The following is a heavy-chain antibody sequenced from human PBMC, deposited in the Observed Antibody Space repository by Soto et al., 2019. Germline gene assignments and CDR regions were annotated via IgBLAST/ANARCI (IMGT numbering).Heavy chain of an antibody. V-gene: IGHV1-69*01. Sequence: QVQLVQSGAEVKKPGSSVKVSCKASGDTFSKYAISWVRQAPGQGLEWMGGLIPVFGTPNYAQKFPARVTLSADESTSTAYMELNSLKSEDTAVYYCARPSGGRIRFLEPFDYWGQGTLVTVSS. CDR1: GDTFSKYA. CDR2: LIPVFGTP. CDR3: ARPSGGRIRFLEPFDY. D-gene: IGHD3-3*01. J-gene: IGHJ4*02.